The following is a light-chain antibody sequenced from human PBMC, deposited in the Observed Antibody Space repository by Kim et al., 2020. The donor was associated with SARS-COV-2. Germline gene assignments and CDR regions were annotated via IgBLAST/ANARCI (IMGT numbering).Light chain of an antibody. J-gene: IGKJ1*01. CDR3: QQSNDWPPLT. CDR1: QTINNK. CDR2: GAT. Sequence: SPWERATLSSRASQTINNKLVWYQQKPGQAPRLLIYGATTRATGVPARFIGSGSETDFTLTISSLQSEDFAVYYCQQSNDWPPLTFGQGTKVDIK. V-gene: IGKV3-15*01.